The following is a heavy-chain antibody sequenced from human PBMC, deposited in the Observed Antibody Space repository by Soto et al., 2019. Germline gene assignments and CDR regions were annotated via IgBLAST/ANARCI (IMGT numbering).Heavy chain of an antibody. J-gene: IGHJ3*02. V-gene: IGHV3-48*02. CDR3: ARDSITAAGRYTFDI. Sequence: EVQLVESGGGLVQPGGSPRLSCAASGFTFSTYSMNWIRQAPGKGLEWISYISTSSTTTYYADSVKGRFTISRDNAKNSLYLQMNSLRDDDTAVYYCARDSITAAGRYTFDIWGQGTLVSVSS. CDR2: ISTSSTTT. CDR1: GFTFSTYS. D-gene: IGHD6-13*01.